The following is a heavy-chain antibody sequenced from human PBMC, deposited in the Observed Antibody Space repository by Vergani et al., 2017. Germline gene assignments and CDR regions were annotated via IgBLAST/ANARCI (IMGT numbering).Heavy chain of an antibody. CDR3: ARGDYGILTGYRY. Sequence: QVQVVQSGAEVKKSGASWKVSCKTSGYTFSNYYMHWVRQAPGQGLEWMGIINPSGGHTNYAQKFQGRVTMTRDTSTSTVYMELSGLRSEDTAIYYCARGDYGILTGYRYWGQGTLVTVSA. V-gene: IGHV1-46*03. CDR2: INPSGGHT. CDR1: GYTFSNYY. D-gene: IGHD3-9*01. J-gene: IGHJ4*02.